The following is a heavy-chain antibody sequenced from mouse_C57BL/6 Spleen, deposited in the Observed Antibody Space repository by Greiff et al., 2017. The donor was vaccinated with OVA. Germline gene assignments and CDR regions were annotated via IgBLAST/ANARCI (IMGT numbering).Heavy chain of an antibody. J-gene: IGHJ2*01. Sequence: VKLQQSGAELMKPGASVKLSCKATGYTFTGYWLEWVKQRPGHGLEWIGEILPGSGSTNYNEKFKGKATFTADTSSNTAYMQLSSLTTEDSAIYYCASRFSHDWGYFDYWGQGTTLTVSS. D-gene: IGHD2-4*01. V-gene: IGHV1-9*01. CDR2: ILPGSGST. CDR3: ASRFSHDWGYFDY. CDR1: GYTFTGYW.